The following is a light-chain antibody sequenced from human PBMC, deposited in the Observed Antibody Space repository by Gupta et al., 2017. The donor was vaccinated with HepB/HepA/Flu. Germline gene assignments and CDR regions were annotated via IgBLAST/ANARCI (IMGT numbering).Light chain of an antibody. CDR3: CSYAGNSWV. Sequence: QSALTQPRSVSGSPGQSVALSCPGTSSDVGSHNYVSWYQQYPGKAPKLTLSDVNKRPSGVPDRFSGSKYGNTASLTISGLQAEDEADYYCCSYAGNSWVFGGGTRLTVL. V-gene: IGLV2-11*01. J-gene: IGLJ3*02. CDR1: SSDVGSHNY. CDR2: DVN.